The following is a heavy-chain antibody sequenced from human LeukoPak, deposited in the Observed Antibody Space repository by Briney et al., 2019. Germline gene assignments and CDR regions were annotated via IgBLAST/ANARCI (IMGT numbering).Heavy chain of an antibody. J-gene: IGHJ4*02. Sequence: PETLSLTCTVSGGSISSYNWSCIRQPAGKGLEWIGRIYTSGSTNYNPSLKRRVTMPVDTSKSQFSLKLSSVTAADTAVYYCARDRGYSYAFGYWGQGTLVTVSS. CDR1: GGSISSYN. CDR3: ARDRGYSYAFGY. D-gene: IGHD5-18*01. V-gene: IGHV4-4*07. CDR2: IYTSGST.